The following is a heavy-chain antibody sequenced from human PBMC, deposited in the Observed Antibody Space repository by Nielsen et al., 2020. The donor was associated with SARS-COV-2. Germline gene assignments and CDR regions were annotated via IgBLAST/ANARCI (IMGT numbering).Heavy chain of an antibody. J-gene: IGHJ3*02. Sequence: SGPTLVKPTQTLTLTCTFSGFSLSTSGMCVSWIRQPPGKALEWLAHIFSNDEKSYSTSLKSRLTISKDTSKSQVVLTMTNMDPVDTATYYCARISALAFDIWGQGTMVTVSS. CDR2: IFSNDEK. D-gene: IGHD1-26*01. V-gene: IGHV2-26*01. CDR1: GFSLSTSGMC. CDR3: ARISALAFDI.